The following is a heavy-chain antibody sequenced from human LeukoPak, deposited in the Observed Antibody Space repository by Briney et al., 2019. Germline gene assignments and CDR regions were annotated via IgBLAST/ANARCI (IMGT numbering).Heavy chain of an antibody. CDR3: ARTKPAVAATPDY. V-gene: IGHV1-69*04. CDR2: IIPILGIA. J-gene: IGHJ4*02. CDR1: GGTFSSYA. Sequence: GSSVKVSCKASGGTFSSYAISWVRQAPGQGLEWMGRIIPILGIANYAQKFQGRVTITADKSTSTAYMELSSLRSEDTAVYYCARTKPAVAATPDYWGQGTLVTVSS. D-gene: IGHD2-15*01.